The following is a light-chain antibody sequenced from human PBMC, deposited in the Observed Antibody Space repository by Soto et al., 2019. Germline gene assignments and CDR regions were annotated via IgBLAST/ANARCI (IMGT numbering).Light chain of an antibody. CDR3: ISYTSSRAYV. CDR2: EVS. CDR1: SSDVGGYNY. J-gene: IGLJ1*01. V-gene: IGLV2-14*01. Sequence: QSVLTQPASVSGSPGQSITISCTGTSSDVGGYNYVSWYQQQSGKAPKLMIHEVSNRPSGVSNRFSGSKSGNTASLTISGLQAEDEADYYCISYTSSRAYVFGIGIKVTV.